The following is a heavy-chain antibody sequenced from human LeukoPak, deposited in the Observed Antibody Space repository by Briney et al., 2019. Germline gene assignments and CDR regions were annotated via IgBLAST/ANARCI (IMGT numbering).Heavy chain of an antibody. CDR2: IYYSGST. D-gene: IGHD3-10*01. V-gene: IGHV4-59*01. J-gene: IGHJ5*02. CDR1: GGSISSYY. Sequence: SETLSLTCTVSGGSISSYYWSWIRQPPGKGLEWVGYIYYSGSTNYNPSLKSRVTISVDTSKNQFSLKLSSVTAADTAVYYCALRMVRGVIDWFDPWGQGTLVTGSS. CDR3: ALRMVRGVIDWFDP.